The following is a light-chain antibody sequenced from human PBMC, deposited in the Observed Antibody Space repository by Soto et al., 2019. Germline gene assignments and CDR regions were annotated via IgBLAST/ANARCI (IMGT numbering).Light chain of an antibody. CDR3: QQDLRPPLT. CDR2: AAS. J-gene: IGKJ3*01. V-gene: IGKV1-39*01. CDR1: QGNNSF. Sequence: IQLTQSPSSLSASVGDRVTISCRASQGNNSFVAWYQQKPGKAPGLLIYAASTLQSGVPSRFSASGSGTDFTLTISSLQPEDFATYYCQQDLRPPLTFGPGTKVDIK.